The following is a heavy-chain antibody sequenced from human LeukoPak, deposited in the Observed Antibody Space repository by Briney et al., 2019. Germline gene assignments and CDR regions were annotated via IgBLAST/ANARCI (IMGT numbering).Heavy chain of an antibody. V-gene: IGHV3-21*01. J-gene: IGHJ4*02. D-gene: IGHD3-22*01. CDR3: ARIRYDSSGYSDF. CDR2: ISSSGSDI. CDR1: GFNFNHYS. Sequence: GGSLRLSCAASGFNFNHYSMNWVRQAPGKGLEWVSSISSSGSDIYYADSVKGRLTISRDNAKNSLYLQMNSLTAEDTAVYYCARIRYDSSGYSDFWAQGTLVTVSS.